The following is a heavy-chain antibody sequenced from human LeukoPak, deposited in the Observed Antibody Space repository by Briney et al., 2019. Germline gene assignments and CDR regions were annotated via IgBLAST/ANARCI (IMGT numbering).Heavy chain of an antibody. CDR1: GFNFSNYS. J-gene: IGHJ4*02. V-gene: IGHV3-48*02. D-gene: IGHD4/OR15-4a*01. CDR2: ISSSGRTI. CDR3: ARFRSVLWDFDY. Sequence: GGSLRLSCAASGFNFSNYSMNWVRQAPGKGLEWVSYISSSGRTIHHADSVKGRFTISRDNAKNSLYLQMNSLRDEDTAVYYCARFRSVLWDFDYWGQGAPVTVSS.